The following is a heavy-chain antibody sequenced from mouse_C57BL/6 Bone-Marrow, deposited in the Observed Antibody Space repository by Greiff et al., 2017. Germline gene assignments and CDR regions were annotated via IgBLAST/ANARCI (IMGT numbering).Heavy chain of an antibody. D-gene: IGHD2-5*01. CDR1: GYAFSSSW. Sequence: QVQLKQSGPELVKPGASVKISCKASGYAFSSSWMNWVKQRPGKGLEWIGRIYPGDGDTNYNGKFKGKATLTADKSSSTAYMQLSSLTSEDSAVYFCARKGTYYSNFYAMDYWGQGTSVTVSS. CDR2: IYPGDGDT. CDR3: ARKGTYYSNFYAMDY. J-gene: IGHJ4*01. V-gene: IGHV1-82*01.